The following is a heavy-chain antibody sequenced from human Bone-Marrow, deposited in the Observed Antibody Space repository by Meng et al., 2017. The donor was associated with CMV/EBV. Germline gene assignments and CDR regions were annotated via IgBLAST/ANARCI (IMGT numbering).Heavy chain of an antibody. J-gene: IGHJ5*02. CDR1: GGIFRNCA. Sequence: KAYGGIFRNCAISWLRQAPGQGLEWMGGVIPVFATPNLAQKFQGRVTLTTDESTSTAFMELSGLKSEDTAVYYCARGGSGSVYWFDPWGQGTLVTVSS. D-gene: IGHD1-26*01. CDR3: ARGGSGSVYWFDP. CDR2: VIPVFATP. V-gene: IGHV1-69*05.